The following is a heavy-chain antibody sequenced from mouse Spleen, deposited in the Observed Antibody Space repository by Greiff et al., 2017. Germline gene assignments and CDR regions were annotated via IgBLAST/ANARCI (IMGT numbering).Heavy chain of an antibody. CDR3: TRGDGTFWYFDV. Sequence: VQLKQSGPGLVKPSQSLSLTCSVTGYSITSGYYWNWIRQFPGNKLEWMGYISYDGSNNYNPSLKNRISITRDTSKNQFFLKLNSVTTEDTATYYCTRGDGTFWYFDVWGAGTTVTVSS. CDR1: GYSITSGYY. V-gene: IGHV3-6*01. D-gene: IGHD3-3*01. CDR2: ISYDGSN. J-gene: IGHJ1*01.